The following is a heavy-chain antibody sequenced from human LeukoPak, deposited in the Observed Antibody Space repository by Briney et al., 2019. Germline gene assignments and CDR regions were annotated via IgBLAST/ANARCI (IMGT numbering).Heavy chain of an antibody. J-gene: IGHJ4*02. CDR3: ARCGYRYGCGFDY. D-gene: IGHD5-18*01. Sequence: SETLSLTCTVSGGSISSFYWNWIRQPPGKGPEWIGYIYYSGSTNYNPSPKSRVTISVDTSKDQFSLKLSSVTAADTAVYYCARCGYRYGCGFDYWGQGTLVTVSS. CDR1: GGSISSFY. CDR2: IYYSGST. V-gene: IGHV4-59*01.